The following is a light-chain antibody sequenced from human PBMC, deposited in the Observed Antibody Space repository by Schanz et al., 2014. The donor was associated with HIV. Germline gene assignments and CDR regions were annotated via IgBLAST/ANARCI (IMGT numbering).Light chain of an antibody. CDR3: CSYTTTSTYV. CDR2: DVS. CDR1: SNDVGTYNL. Sequence: QSVLTQPASVSGSPGQSITISCTGTSNDVGTYNLVSWYQQHPGKAPQLMIYDVSNRPSGVSSRFSGSKSGNTASLTISGLQAEDEADYYCCSYTTTSTYVFGAGTKLTVL. J-gene: IGLJ1*01. V-gene: IGLV2-14*02.